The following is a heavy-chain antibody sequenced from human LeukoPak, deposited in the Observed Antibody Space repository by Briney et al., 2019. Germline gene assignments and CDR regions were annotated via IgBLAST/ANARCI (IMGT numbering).Heavy chain of an antibody. CDR1: SGYS. Sequence: GGSLSLFCTASSGYSMNWVRQAPGKGLEWVAYISTASSTIYYADSVDGRFTISRDNAQNSLNLQMNSLRAEDTAVYYCAREGVGYGYFGYMDVWGKGTTVTVSS. D-gene: IGHD5-18*01. J-gene: IGHJ6*03. CDR3: AREGVGYGYFGYMDV. CDR2: ISTASSTI. V-gene: IGHV3-48*04.